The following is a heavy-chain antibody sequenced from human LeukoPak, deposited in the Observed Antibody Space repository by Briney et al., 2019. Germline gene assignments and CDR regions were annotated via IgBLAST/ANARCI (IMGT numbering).Heavy chain of an antibody. Sequence: GGSLRLSCAASGFTFSSYAMNWVRQAPGKGLEWVSSISSDSNYIYYADPVKGRFTISRDNAMNSLYPQMNSLRAEDTAVFYCVRFETIAVADTDYWGQGTLVTVSS. D-gene: IGHD6-19*01. CDR1: GFTFSSYA. V-gene: IGHV3-21*01. CDR3: VRFETIAVADTDY. J-gene: IGHJ4*02. CDR2: ISSDSNYI.